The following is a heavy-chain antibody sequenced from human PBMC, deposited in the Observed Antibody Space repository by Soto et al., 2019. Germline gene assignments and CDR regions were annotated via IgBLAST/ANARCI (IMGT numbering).Heavy chain of an antibody. CDR2: IYWDGDQ. J-gene: IGHJ6*02. Sequence: QITLKESGPTLVKPTQTLTLTCTFSGMLLSTTGVGVGWIRQPPGKALEWLALIYWDGDQRYSPSLRSRLTITKDTSPNQVVLTMTDMDPVDTATYYCVQSRCGGDCLQSYSSHSYYGLDVWGQGTTVTVSS. D-gene: IGHD2-21*02. V-gene: IGHV2-5*02. CDR1: GMLLSTTGVG. CDR3: VQSRCGGDCLQSYSSHSYYGLDV.